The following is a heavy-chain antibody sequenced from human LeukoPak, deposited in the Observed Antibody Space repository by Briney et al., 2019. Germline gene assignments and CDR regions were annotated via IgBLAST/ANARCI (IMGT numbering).Heavy chain of an antibody. CDR3: AREGATTVTRPPYYNYYYMDV. J-gene: IGHJ6*03. Sequence: PGGSLRLSCAASGFTVSSNYMSWVRQAPGKGLEWVSVIYSGGSTYYADSVKGRFTISRDNSKNTLYLQMNSLRAEDTAVYYCAREGATTVTRPPYYNYYYMDVWGKGTTVTVSS. D-gene: IGHD4-11*01. CDR1: GFTVSSNY. CDR2: IYSGGST. V-gene: IGHV3-53*01.